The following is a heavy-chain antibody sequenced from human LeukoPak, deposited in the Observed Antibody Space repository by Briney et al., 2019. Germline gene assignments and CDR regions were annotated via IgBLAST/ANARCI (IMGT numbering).Heavy chain of an antibody. V-gene: IGHV3-74*01. CDR3: ARVWSSGYTKDY. Sequence: PGGSLRLSCAASGFTFSSYWMHWVRQAPGKGLVWVSRINSDGSSTSYADSVKGRFTISRDNAKNSVYLQMNSLRAEDTAVYYCARVWSSGYTKDYWGQGTLVTVSS. D-gene: IGHD3-22*01. CDR2: INSDGSST. CDR1: GFTFSSYW. J-gene: IGHJ4*02.